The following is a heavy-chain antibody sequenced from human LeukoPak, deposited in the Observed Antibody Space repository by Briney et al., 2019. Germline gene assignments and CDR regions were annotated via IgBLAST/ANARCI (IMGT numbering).Heavy chain of an antibody. D-gene: IGHD3-10*01. CDR2: IYPGDSDT. CDR3: ARRVTMVRGVPFYGMDV. V-gene: IGHV5-51*01. J-gene: IGHJ6*02. CDR1: GYSFTSYW. Sequence: GESLKISCKGSGYSFTSYWIGWVRQMPGKGLECMGIIYPGDSDTRYSPSFQGQVTISADKSISTAYLQWSSLKASDTAMYYCARRVTMVRGVPFYGMDVWGQGTTVTVSS.